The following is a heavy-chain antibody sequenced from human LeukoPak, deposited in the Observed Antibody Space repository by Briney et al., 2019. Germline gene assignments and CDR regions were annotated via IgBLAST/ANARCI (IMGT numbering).Heavy chain of an antibody. CDR3: ARVSGPGTVY. CDR1: GFTFGSSW. CDR2: FNIDGTTT. J-gene: IGHJ4*02. D-gene: IGHD6-13*01. Sequence: GGSLRLSCAASGFTFGSSWMHWVRQAPGKGLVWVPRFNIDGTTTTYADSVKGRFTISRDNATNTLHLQMNSLRVDDTAVYYCARVSGPGTVYWGQGTLVTVSS. V-gene: IGHV3-74*01.